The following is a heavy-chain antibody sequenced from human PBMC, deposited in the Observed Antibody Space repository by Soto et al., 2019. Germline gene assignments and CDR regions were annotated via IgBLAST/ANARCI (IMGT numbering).Heavy chain of an antibody. CDR3: ARDNSGDFWSGYSHYNFDH. CDR1: GYTLTSYG. Sequence: GASVKVSCKASGYTLTSYGISWVRQAPGQGLEWMGWISAYSYKATYAQKFQDRVTMTVDRSTSTVYMELRSLTSDDTAVYYCARDNSGDFWSGYSHYNFDHWGQGTLVTFSS. CDR2: ISAYSYKA. D-gene: IGHD3-3*01. J-gene: IGHJ4*02. V-gene: IGHV1-18*01.